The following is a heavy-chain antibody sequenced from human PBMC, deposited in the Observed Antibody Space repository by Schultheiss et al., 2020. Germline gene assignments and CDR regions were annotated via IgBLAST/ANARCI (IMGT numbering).Heavy chain of an antibody. J-gene: IGHJ6*02. Sequence: GESLKISCAASGFTFSSYGMHWVRQAPGKGLEWVAVIWYDGSNKYYADSVKGRFTISRDNSKNTLYLQMNSLRAEDTAVYYCARDRVVADSYYYYGMDVWGQGTTVTVSS. CDR3: ARDRVVADSYYYYGMDV. CDR2: IWYDGSNK. CDR1: GFTFSSYG. D-gene: IGHD2-15*01. V-gene: IGHV3-33*01.